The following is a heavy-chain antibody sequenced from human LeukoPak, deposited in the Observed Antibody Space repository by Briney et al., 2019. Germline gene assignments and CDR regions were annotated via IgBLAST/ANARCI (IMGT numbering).Heavy chain of an antibody. V-gene: IGHV1-2*02. CDR2: INPNSGGT. D-gene: IGHD2-2*02. CDR3: ARSLYCSSTSCYRLDP. Sequence: ASVKVSCKASGYTFTGYYMHWVRQAPGQGLEWMGWINPNSGGTNYAQKFQGRVTMTRDTPISTAYMELSRLRSDDTAVYYCARSLYCSSTSCYRLDPWGQGTLVTVSS. CDR1: GYTFTGYY. J-gene: IGHJ5*02.